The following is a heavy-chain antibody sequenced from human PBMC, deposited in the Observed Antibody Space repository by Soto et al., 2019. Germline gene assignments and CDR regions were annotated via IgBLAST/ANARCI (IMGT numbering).Heavy chain of an antibody. CDR3: XXXQRIDY. CDR2: MNSNSGNT. V-gene: IGHV1-8*01. J-gene: IGHJ4*02. CDR1: GYTFTSYD. Sequence: QVQLVQSGAEVKKPGASVKVSCKASGYTFTSYDINWVRQATGQGLEWMGWMNSNSGNTGYAQKFQGRVTMTRNTSIXTAYMXLSSXXSEXTAXXXXXXXQRIDYWGQGTLVTVSS.